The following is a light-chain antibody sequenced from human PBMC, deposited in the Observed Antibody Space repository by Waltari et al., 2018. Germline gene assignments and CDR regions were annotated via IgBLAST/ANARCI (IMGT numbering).Light chain of an antibody. V-gene: IGLV2-14*01. CDR1: SNDVGGYVD. Sequence: QSALTQPASVSGSPGQSVSNSCTGTSNDVGGYVDVSWYQQFPGKAPKLMIYEASYRPSGVSSRFSGSKSGNTASLTISGLQAEDEAVYYCSSHTSTVPHVFGTGTKVTVV. J-gene: IGLJ1*01. CDR2: EAS. CDR3: SSHTSTVPHV.